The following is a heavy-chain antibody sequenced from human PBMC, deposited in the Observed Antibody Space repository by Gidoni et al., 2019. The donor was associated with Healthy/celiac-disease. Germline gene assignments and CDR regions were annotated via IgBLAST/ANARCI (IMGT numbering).Heavy chain of an antibody. J-gene: IGHJ4*02. CDR1: GFPFSSYG. V-gene: IGHV3-30*18. Sequence: QVQLVESGGGVVQPGRSLRLSCAASGFPFSSYGMHWVRQAPGKGLEWVAVISYDGSNKYYADSVKGRFTISRDNSKNTLYLQMNSLRAEDTAVYYCAKDMYDFWSGYYTALVDYWGQGTLVTVSS. D-gene: IGHD3-3*01. CDR3: AKDMYDFWSGYYTALVDY. CDR2: ISYDGSNK.